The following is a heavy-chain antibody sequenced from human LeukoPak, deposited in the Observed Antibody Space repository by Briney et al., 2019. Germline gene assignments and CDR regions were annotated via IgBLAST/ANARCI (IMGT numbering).Heavy chain of an antibody. Sequence: SETLSLTCAVYGGSFSGYYWSWIRQPPGKGLEWIGEINHSGSTNYNPSLKSRVTISVDTSKNQFSLKLSSVTAADTAVYYCARVRCSSTSCYTGLDYWGQGTLVTVSS. J-gene: IGHJ4*02. CDR2: INHSGST. D-gene: IGHD2-2*02. CDR1: GGSFSGYY. CDR3: ARVRCSSTSCYTGLDY. V-gene: IGHV4-34*01.